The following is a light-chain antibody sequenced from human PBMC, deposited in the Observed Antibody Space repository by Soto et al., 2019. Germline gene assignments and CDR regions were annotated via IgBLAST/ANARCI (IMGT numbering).Light chain of an antibody. V-gene: IGKV3-11*01. Sequence: EMVLTQSPATLSWSPVEGATLACRASQSVSSYLACYQQKPGQAPRLLIYHASNRATGIPARFSGSGSGTDFTLTISSLEPEDFAVYYCQLRSNWITFGHGTRLEIK. CDR3: QLRSNWIT. J-gene: IGKJ5*01. CDR2: HAS. CDR1: QSVSSY.